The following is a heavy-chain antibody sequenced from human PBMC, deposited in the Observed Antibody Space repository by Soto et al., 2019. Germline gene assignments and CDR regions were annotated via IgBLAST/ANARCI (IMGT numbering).Heavy chain of an antibody. V-gene: IGHV1-46*01. D-gene: IGHD6-19*01. CDR3: AREGAVAGTSFDL. Sequence: ASVKVSCKASGYTLTSHYMHWVRQAPGQGLEWMGRINPSVSSTRHAQKFQGRVTMTTDTSTGTVYMELSSLRSEDTAVYYCAREGAVAGTSFDLWGQGTLVTVSS. CDR1: GYTLTSHY. J-gene: IGHJ5*02. CDR2: INPSVSST.